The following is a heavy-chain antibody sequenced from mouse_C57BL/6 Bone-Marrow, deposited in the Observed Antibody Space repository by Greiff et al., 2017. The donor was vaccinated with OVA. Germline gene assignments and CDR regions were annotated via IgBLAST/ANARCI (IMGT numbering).Heavy chain of an antibody. CDR1: GYTFTSYT. J-gene: IGHJ2*01. Sequence: VQLVESGAELARPGASVKMSCKASGYTFTSYTMHWVKQRPGQGLEWIGYINPSSGYTKYNQKFKDKATLTADKSSSTAYMQLSSLTSEDSAVYYCARLAPLYYYPVSYWGQGTTLTVSS. V-gene: IGHV1-4*01. D-gene: IGHD1-1*01. CDR3: ARLAPLYYYPVSY. CDR2: INPSSGYT.